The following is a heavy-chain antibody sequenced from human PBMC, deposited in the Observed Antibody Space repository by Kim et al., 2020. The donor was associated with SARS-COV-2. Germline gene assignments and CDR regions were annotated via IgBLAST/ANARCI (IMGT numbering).Heavy chain of an antibody. Sequence: ASVKVSCKASGYTFTSYDINWVRQATGQGLEWMGWMNPNSGNTGYAQKFQGRVTMTRNTSISTAYMELSSLRSEDTAVYYCAREGGEGSEYQLLSPLYYYYGMDVWGQGTTVTVSS. D-gene: IGHD2-2*01. CDR2: MNPNSGNT. CDR1: GYTFTSYD. V-gene: IGHV1-8*01. J-gene: IGHJ6*02. CDR3: AREGGEGSEYQLLSPLYYYYGMDV.